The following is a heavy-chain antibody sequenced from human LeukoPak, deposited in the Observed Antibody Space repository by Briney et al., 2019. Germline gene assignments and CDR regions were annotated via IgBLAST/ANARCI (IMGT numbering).Heavy chain of an antibody. CDR3: ARGEEDFLTPDY. CDR1: GFTFSGYA. V-gene: IGHV3-23*01. D-gene: IGHD4-23*01. J-gene: IGHJ4*02. CDR2: VSSSGAGT. Sequence: PGGSLRLSCAASGFTFSGYAMSWVRQAPGKGLEWVSTVSSSGAGTYYADSVKGRFTISRDNAKNSLYLQMNSLRAEDTAVYYCARGEEDFLTPDYWGQGTLVTVSS.